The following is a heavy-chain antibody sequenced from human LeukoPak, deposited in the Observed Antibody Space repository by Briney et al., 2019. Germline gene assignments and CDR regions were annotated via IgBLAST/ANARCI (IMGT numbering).Heavy chain of an antibody. CDR2: IYYSGST. Sequence: SETLSLTCTVSGGSISSYYWSWIRQPPGKGLEWIGYIYYSGSTNYNPSLKSRVTISVDTSKNQFSLKLSSVTAADTAGYYCAIRIGGVINYFDYWGQGTLVTVSS. V-gene: IGHV4-59*01. D-gene: IGHD3-10*01. CDR3: AIRIGGVINYFDY. J-gene: IGHJ4*02. CDR1: GGSISSYY.